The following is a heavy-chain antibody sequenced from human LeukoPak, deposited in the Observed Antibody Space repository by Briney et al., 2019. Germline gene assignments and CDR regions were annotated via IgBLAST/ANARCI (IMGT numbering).Heavy chain of an antibody. J-gene: IGHJ4*02. CDR1: GFTVSSTY. D-gene: IGHD2-21*02. CDR2: IYTDGRI. V-gene: IGHV3-53*04. Sequence: PGGSLRLSCAASGFTVSSTYMSWVRQAPGKGLEWVSNIYTDGRIYYEESVKGRFTISRHSSKNTSYLQMNSLRAEDTALYYCATGIVVVTGGLDYWGQGTLVTVSS. CDR3: ATGIVVVTGGLDY.